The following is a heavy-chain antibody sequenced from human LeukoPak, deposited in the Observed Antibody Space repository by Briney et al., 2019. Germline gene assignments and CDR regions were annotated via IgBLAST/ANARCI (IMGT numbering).Heavy chain of an antibody. CDR3: AKDANSGIEGGSSGGSNWFDP. CDR1: GFTFDDYA. Sequence: PGGSLRLSCAASGFTFDDYALHWVRQAPGKGLEWVSGISWNSAYVGYADSVKGRFTISRDNAKNSPYLQMNSLRAEDTAFYYCAKDANSGIEGGSSGGSNWFDPWGQGTLVTVST. D-gene: IGHD2-15*01. CDR2: ISWNSAYV. J-gene: IGHJ5*02. V-gene: IGHV3-9*01.